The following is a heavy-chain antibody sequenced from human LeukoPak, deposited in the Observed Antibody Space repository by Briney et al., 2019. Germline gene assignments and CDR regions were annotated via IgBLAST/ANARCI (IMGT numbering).Heavy chain of an antibody. Sequence: SETLSLTCTVSGGSISSHYWSWIRQPPGKGLGWIGYILYTGSTDYNPSLKSRVTISVDTSKSQFSLMLTSVTAADTAVYYCARDLAHPAIGDYWGQGTLVTVSS. CDR3: ARDLAHPAIGDY. D-gene: IGHD2-2*02. J-gene: IGHJ4*02. CDR1: GGSISSHY. V-gene: IGHV4-59*11. CDR2: ILYTGST.